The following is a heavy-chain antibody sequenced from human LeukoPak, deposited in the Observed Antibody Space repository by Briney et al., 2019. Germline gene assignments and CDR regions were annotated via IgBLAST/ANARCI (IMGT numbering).Heavy chain of an antibody. Sequence: GGSLRLSCAASGFTFSSYVMNWVRQAPGKGLEWVSYISSSSSTIYYADSVRGRFTISRDNAKNSLYLQMDSLRDEDTAVYYCARADTYIVGARHFDYWGQGTLVTVSS. J-gene: IGHJ4*02. CDR1: GFTFSSYV. CDR2: ISSSSSTI. V-gene: IGHV3-48*02. D-gene: IGHD1-26*01. CDR3: ARADTYIVGARHFDY.